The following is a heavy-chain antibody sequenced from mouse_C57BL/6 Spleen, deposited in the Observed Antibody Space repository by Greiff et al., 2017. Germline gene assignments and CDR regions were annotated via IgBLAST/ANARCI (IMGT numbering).Heavy chain of an antibody. CDR3: ARGYYGSIYYFDY. CDR1: GYTFTSYW. J-gene: IGHJ2*01. Sequence: QVHVKQPGAELVMPGASVKLSCKASGYTFTSYWMHWVKQRPGQGLEWIGEIDPSDSYTNYNQKFKGKSTLTVDKSSSTAYMQLSSLTSEDSAVYYCARGYYGSIYYFDYWGQGTTLTVSS. CDR2: IDPSDSYT. D-gene: IGHD1-1*01. V-gene: IGHV1-69*01.